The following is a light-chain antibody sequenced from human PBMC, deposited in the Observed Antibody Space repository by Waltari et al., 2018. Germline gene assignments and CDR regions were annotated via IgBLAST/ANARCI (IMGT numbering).Light chain of an antibody. CDR3: AAWDDSLKAVL. Sequence: QSVLTQPPSASGPPGQTATISCSGSTSNIGSNTVNWYQQLPGTAPKLLTQSNNPRPSGVPDRFSGSKSGTSASLIISGLQSEDEAEYFCAAWDDSLKAVLFGGVTKLTVL. CDR2: SNN. CDR1: TSNIGSNT. J-gene: IGLJ2*01. V-gene: IGLV1-44*01.